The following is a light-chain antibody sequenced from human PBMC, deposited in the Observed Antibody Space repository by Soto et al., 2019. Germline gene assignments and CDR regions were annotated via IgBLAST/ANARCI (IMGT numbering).Light chain of an antibody. CDR3: RQYGSSPGT. Sequence: EIVLTQSPGTLSLSPGERATLSCRASQSVSSSYLAWYQQKPGQAPRLLIYGASSRATGIPDRFSGSGSGTDFTLTISRLEPEDLAVYYCRQYGSSPGTFGQGTKVDI. CDR1: QSVSSSY. V-gene: IGKV3-20*01. CDR2: GAS. J-gene: IGKJ1*01.